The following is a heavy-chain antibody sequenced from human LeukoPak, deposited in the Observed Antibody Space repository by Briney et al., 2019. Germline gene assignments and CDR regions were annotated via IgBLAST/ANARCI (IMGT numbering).Heavy chain of an antibody. CDR2: ISYDGSNQ. V-gene: IGHV3-30*03. J-gene: IGHJ4*02. Sequence: GRSLRLSCAASGFTFSSYGIHWVRQAPGKGLDWVAVISYDGSNQYFADSVKGRFTISRDNAKNTLYLQVNSLRAEDTALYYCVGGSGWWGFDYWGQGTLVTVSS. D-gene: IGHD6-19*01. CDR1: GFTFSSYG. CDR3: VGGSGWWGFDY.